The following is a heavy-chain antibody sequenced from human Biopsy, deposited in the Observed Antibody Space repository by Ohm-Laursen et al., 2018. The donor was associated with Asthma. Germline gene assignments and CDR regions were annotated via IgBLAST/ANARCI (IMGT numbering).Heavy chain of an antibody. CDR2: ISKDASTQ. V-gene: IGHV3-30*01. Sequence: LSLTCAASGFSFSNFAIHWVRQAPGKGLEWVGVISKDASTQDYADSVKGRFTMARDNSKNTLDLQMNSLRAEDTAVYYCAGQYGGNSPPLEWGQGTLVTVSS. CDR1: GFSFSNFA. CDR3: AGQYGGNSPPLE. D-gene: IGHD4-23*01. J-gene: IGHJ4*02.